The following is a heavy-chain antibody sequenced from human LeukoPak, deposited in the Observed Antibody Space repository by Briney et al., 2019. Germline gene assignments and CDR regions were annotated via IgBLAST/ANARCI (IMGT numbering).Heavy chain of an antibody. CDR2: ISYDGTNK. J-gene: IGHJ6*02. CDR3: AKDSYGMDV. CDR1: GFTFSDYA. V-gene: IGHV3-30-3*01. Sequence: PGRSQRLSCAASGFTFSDYAMYWVRQAPGKGLEWVAVISYDGTNKYCADSVKGRFTISRDNTKNTVSLQMNSLRAEDTAVYFCAKDSYGMDVWGQGTTVTVSS.